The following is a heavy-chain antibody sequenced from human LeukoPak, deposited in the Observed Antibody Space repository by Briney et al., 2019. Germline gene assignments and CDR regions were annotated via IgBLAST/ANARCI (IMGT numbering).Heavy chain of an antibody. V-gene: IGHV5-51*01. CDR2: IDPSDSET. Sequence: GESLKISCKASGYSFTSYWIGWVRQMPGKGLEWMGIIDPSDSETRYTPSFQGQVTISVDKSLTTADLQWNSLKASDTATYYCARQTAMGRSGDYWGQGTLVTVSS. CDR3: ARQTAMGRSGDY. D-gene: IGHD5-18*01. CDR1: GYSFTSYW. J-gene: IGHJ4*02.